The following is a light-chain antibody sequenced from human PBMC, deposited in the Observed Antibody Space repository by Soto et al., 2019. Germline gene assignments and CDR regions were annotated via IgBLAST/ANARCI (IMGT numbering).Light chain of an antibody. Sequence: EIVLTQSPGTPSLYPGERATLSCRATESVVSNYLAWYQLKPGQAPRLLIYGASTRATGIPARFSGSGSGTEFTLTISSLQSDDSAVYYCQQYNNWWTFGQGTKVDI. J-gene: IGKJ1*01. V-gene: IGKV3-15*01. CDR1: ESVVSN. CDR2: GAS. CDR3: QQYNNWWT.